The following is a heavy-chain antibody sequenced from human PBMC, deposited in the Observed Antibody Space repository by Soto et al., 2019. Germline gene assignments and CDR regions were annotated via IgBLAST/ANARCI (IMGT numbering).Heavy chain of an antibody. CDR2: ISSRSDI. Sequence: GGSLRLSCVGSGFTFSTYSINWVRQAPGKGLEWVSSISSRSDIYYADSVKGRFTISRDNAKNSVSLQMNSLRAEDTAVYYCAREYTAWPLAYGLDVWGQGTTVTV. V-gene: IGHV3-21*01. CDR1: GFTFSTYS. J-gene: IGHJ6*02. D-gene: IGHD2-2*02. CDR3: AREYTAWPLAYGLDV.